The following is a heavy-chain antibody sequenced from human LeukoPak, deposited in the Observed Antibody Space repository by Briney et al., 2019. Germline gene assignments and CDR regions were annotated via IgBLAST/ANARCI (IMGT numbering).Heavy chain of an antibody. J-gene: IGHJ4*02. CDR2: ISSGGLTI. CDR3: ARDFDYGDYIDF. Sequence: GGSLRLSCVASGFTFSAYTFNWVRQAPGKGLEWLSYISSGGLTIFYADSVKGRFTISRDNTKNAIYLDMTNLRAEDTAVYYCARDFDYGDYIDFWGQGTLVAVSS. V-gene: IGHV3-48*04. D-gene: IGHD4/OR15-4a*01. CDR1: GFTFSAYT.